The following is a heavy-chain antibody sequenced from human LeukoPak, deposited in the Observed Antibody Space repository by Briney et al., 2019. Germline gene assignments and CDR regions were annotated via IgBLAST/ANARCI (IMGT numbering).Heavy chain of an antibody. CDR3: ARGGQYSGYGTTFEY. V-gene: IGHV4-59*08. D-gene: IGHD5-12*01. J-gene: IGHJ4*02. CDR2: IYYSGYT. Sequence: SETLSLTCTVSGGSISSYYWSWIRQPPGKGLKWIGNIYYSGYTTYSPSLRSRVTLSVDTSKNQFSLKLSSVTAADTAVYYCARGGQYSGYGTTFEYWGQGTLVTVSS. CDR1: GGSISSYY.